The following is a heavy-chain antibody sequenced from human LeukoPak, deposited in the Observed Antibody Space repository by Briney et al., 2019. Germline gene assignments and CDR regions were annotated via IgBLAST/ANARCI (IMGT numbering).Heavy chain of an antibody. J-gene: IGHJ4*02. D-gene: IGHD2-2*01. V-gene: IGHV3-66*02. Sequence: GGSLRLSCAASGFTVSSDYMSWVRQAPGKGLEWVSVMYRDGTTYYADSVKGRFTISRDNSKNTVYLQMNSLRAEDTAEYYCARARIGVAGFFDYWGQGTLVTVSS. CDR1: GFTVSSDY. CDR3: ARARIGVAGFFDY. CDR2: MYRDGTT.